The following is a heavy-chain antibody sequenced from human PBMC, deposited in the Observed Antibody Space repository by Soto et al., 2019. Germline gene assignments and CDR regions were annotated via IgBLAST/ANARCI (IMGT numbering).Heavy chain of an antibody. CDR3: ARQSGSIYGGHY. D-gene: IGHD4-17*01. CDR1: GGSISSSNYY. J-gene: IGHJ4*02. V-gene: IGHV4-39*01. CDR2: IYYSGST. Sequence: SETLSLTCTVSGGSISSSNYYWGWIRQPPGKGLEWIGSIYYSGSTYYNPSLKSRVTISVDTSKNHFSLKLSSVTAADTAVYYCARQSGSIYGGHYWGQGTLVTVSS.